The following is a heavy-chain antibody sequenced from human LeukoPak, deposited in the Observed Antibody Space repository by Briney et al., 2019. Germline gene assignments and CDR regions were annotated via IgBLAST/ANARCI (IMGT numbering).Heavy chain of an antibody. CDR2: INHNSGGT. J-gene: IGHJ4*02. CDR1: GYTFTGYY. Sequence: ASVKVSCKASGYTFTGYYMHWVRQAPGQGLEWMGWINHNSGGTNYAQKLQGRVAMTRDTSTNTAYMDLRSLRSDDTAVYYCARDDGYSYRKGVDRFDYWGQGTLVTVSS. CDR3: ARDDGYSYRKGVDRFDY. D-gene: IGHD5-18*01. V-gene: IGHV1-2*02.